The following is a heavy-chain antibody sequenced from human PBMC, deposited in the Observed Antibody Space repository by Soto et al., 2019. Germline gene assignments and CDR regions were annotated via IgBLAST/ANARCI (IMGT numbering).Heavy chain of an antibody. V-gene: IGHV4-34*01. CDR3: ARRKYYYGSGSYRYYYYYGIDV. CDR1: GGSFSGYY. CDR2: INHSGST. D-gene: IGHD3-10*01. Sequence: ASETLSLTCAVYGGSFSGYYWSWIRQPPGKGLEWIGEINHSGSTNYNPSLKSRVTISVDTSKNQFSLKLSSVTAADTAVYYCARRKYYYGSGSYRYYYYYGIDVWGQGTTVTVSS. J-gene: IGHJ6*02.